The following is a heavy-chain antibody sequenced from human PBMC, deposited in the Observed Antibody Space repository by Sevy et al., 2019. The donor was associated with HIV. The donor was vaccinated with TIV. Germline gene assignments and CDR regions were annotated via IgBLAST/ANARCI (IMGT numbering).Heavy chain of an antibody. D-gene: IGHD6-13*01. CDR1: GFIFNSYV. V-gene: IGHV3-23*01. CDR3: EAIATAGRDY. CDR2: ISGHGGST. Sequence: GGSLRLSCVASGFIFNSYVMTWVRQAPGKGLEWVSTISGHGGSTYYAASVKGRFIISRDNSRNTLYLEMNSLRVEDTAVYYCEAIATAGRDYWGQGTLVTVSS. J-gene: IGHJ4*02.